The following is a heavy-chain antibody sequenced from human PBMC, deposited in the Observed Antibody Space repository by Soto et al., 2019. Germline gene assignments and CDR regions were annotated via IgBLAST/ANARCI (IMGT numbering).Heavy chain of an antibody. V-gene: IGHV1-8*01. CDR3: ARGPRNWGVDY. D-gene: IGHD7-27*01. Sequence: QVQLVQSGAEVKNPGATVKVSCKAAAYTFTSYDINWVRQATGQDFEWMGWMNPNNGNTAYAQKFQGRVTMTRDTSKSTAFMELSSLTSEDTAVYYCARGPRNWGVDYWGQGTLVTVSS. CDR2: MNPNNGNT. CDR1: AYTFTSYD. J-gene: IGHJ4*02.